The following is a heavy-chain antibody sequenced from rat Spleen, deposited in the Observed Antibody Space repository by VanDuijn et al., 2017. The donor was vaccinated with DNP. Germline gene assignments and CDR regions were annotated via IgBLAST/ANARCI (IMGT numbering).Heavy chain of an antibody. V-gene: IGHV4-2*01. CDR3: ATGHFDY. CDR1: GFNFNDYW. J-gene: IGHJ2*01. CDR2: INKDSSTI. Sequence: EVKLVESGGGLVQPGRSLKLSCAASGFNFNDYWMGWVRQAPGKGLEWIGQINKDSSTINYNPSLKDKITVSRDKAQNTLYLQMSKLGSEDTAIYYCATGHFDYWGQGVMVTVSS.